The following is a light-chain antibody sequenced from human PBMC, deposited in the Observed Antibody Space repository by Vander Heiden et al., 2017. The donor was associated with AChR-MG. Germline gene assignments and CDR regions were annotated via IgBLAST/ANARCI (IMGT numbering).Light chain of an antibody. V-gene: IGLV3-1*01. CDR1: QLGNKY. Sequence: SFDLTQPPSVSVSPGQTANIACSADQLGNKYVCWSQQKPGQSPVQVIYQNTNRPSGIPERFSGSKSGKTATLTISGTQAIDEADYYCQAWDGPTVVFGGGTKLTVL. J-gene: IGLJ2*01. CDR3: QAWDGPTVV. CDR2: QNT.